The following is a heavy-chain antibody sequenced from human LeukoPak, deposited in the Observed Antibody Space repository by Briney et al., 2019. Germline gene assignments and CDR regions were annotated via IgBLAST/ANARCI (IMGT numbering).Heavy chain of an antibody. Sequence: SETLSLTCTVSGASISSGSYYWTWIRQPAGKGLEWIGRIYTSGSTNYNPSLKSRVTMSVDTSKNQFSLKLSSVTAADTAVYYCARDLLITYYDSSGYYNWFDPWGQGTLVTVSS. D-gene: IGHD3-22*01. V-gene: IGHV4-61*02. CDR1: GASISSGSYY. CDR3: ARDLLITYYDSSGYYNWFDP. J-gene: IGHJ5*02. CDR2: IYTSGST.